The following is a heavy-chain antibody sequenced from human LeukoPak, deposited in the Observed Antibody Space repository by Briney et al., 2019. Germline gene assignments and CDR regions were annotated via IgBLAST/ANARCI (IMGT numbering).Heavy chain of an antibody. V-gene: IGHV3-23*01. D-gene: IGHD6-13*01. J-gene: IGHJ4*02. Sequence: GGSLRLSCAASGFTFSSDAMSWVRQAPGQGLKWVSAISGSGGSTYYADSVKGRFTISRDNSKNTLYLQMNSLRAEDTAVYYCAKAIAAAGDDTALFDYWGQGTLVTVSS. CDR1: GFTFSSDA. CDR2: ISGSGGST. CDR3: AKAIAAAGDDTALFDY.